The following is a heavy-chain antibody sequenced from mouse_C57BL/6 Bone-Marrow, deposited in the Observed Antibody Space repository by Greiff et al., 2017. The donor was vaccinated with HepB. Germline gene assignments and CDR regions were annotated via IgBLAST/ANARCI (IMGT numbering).Heavy chain of an antibody. CDR2: IYPGNSDT. D-gene: IGHD1-1*01. CDR3: TSILLPYYAMDY. J-gene: IGHJ4*01. CDR1: GYTFTSYW. Sequence: EVQLQQSGTVLARPGASVKMSCKTSGYTFTSYWMHWVKQRPGQGLEWIGAIYPGNSDTSYNQKFKGKAKLTAVTSASTAYMELSNLTNEDSAVYYCTSILLPYYAMDYWGQGTSVTVSS. V-gene: IGHV1-5*01.